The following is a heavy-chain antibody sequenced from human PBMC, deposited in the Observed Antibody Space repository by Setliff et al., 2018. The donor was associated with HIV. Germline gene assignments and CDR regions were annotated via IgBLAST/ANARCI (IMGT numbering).Heavy chain of an antibody. CDR2: IIPILGIA. J-gene: IGHJ4*02. D-gene: IGHD2-15*01. CDR1: GGTFSSYA. Sequence: GASVKVSCKASGGTFSSYAISWVRQAPGQGLEWMGGIIPILGIANYAQKFQGRVTITADKSTSTAYMELSSLRSEDTAVYSCARERRYCSGGSCSKFFDYWGQGTLVTVSS. CDR3: ARERRYCSGGSCSKFFDY. V-gene: IGHV1-69*10.